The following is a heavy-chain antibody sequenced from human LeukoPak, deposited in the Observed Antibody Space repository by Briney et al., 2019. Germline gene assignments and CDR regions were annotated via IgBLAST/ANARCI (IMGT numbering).Heavy chain of an antibody. CDR3: ARMNGIAARPDYFDY. CDR2: INPNSGGT. D-gene: IGHD6-6*01. V-gene: IGHV1-2*02. Sequence: GASVKVSCKASGYTFTGYYMHWVRQAPGQGLEWMGWINPNSGGTNYAQKFQGRVTMTRDTSISTAYMELSRLRSDDTAVYYRARMNGIAARPDYFDYWGQGTLVTVSS. J-gene: IGHJ4*02. CDR1: GYTFTGYY.